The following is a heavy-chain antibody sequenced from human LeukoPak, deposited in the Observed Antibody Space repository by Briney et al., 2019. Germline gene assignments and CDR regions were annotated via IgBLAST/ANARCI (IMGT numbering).Heavy chain of an antibody. CDR1: GFTFSSYG. V-gene: IGHV3-30*18. D-gene: IGHD5-12*01. CDR2: ISYDGSNK. CDR3: AKDRNSGYDSDY. J-gene: IGHJ4*02. Sequence: GRSLRLSCAASGFTFSSYGMHWVRQAPGKGLEGVAVISYDGSNKYYADSVKGRFTISRDNSKNTLYLQMNSLRAGDTAVYYCAKDRNSGYDSDYWGQGTLVTVSS.